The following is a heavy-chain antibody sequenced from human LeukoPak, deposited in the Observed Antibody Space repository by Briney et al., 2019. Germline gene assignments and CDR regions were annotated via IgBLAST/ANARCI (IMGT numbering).Heavy chain of an antibody. CDR1: GFTFSTYS. CDR3: ARPPGDY. J-gene: IGHJ4*02. V-gene: IGHV3-48*04. CDR2: ISSSSTK. Sequence: GGALRLSCAASGFTFSTYSMNWVRQAPGKGLEWGSYISSSSTKYYADSVKGRLTISRDNSKNSLYLQMNSLRAEDTAVYYCARPPGDYWGQGTLVTVSS.